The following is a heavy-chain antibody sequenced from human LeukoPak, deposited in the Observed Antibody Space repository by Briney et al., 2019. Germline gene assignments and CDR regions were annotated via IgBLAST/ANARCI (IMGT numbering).Heavy chain of an antibody. D-gene: IGHD3-9*01. J-gene: IGHJ4*02. V-gene: IGHV3-23*01. CDR3: AKWGDYDVLTGYYVPDY. CDR1: GFTFSNYA. CDR2: ILGSGVTT. Sequence: GGSLRLSCAASGFTFSNYAMSWVRQAPGKGLEWVSAILGSGVTTYYADSVKGRFTVSRDNSKSTLYLQTNTLRAEDTALYYCAKWGDYDVLTGYYVPDYWGQGTLVTVSS.